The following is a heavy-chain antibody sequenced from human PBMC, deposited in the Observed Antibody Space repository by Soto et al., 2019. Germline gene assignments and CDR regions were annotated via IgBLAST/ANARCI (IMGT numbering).Heavy chain of an antibody. CDR1: GGSISSGGYY. V-gene: IGHV4-31*03. CDR2: IYYSGST. CDR3: ARYPHPGITGTTGWFDP. D-gene: IGHD1-7*01. J-gene: IGHJ5*02. Sequence: TLSLTCTVSGGSISSGGYYWSWIRQHPGKGLEWIGYIYYSGSTYYNPSLKSRVTISVDTSKNQFSLKLSSVTAADTAVYYCARYPHPGITGTTGWFDPWGQGTLVTVSS.